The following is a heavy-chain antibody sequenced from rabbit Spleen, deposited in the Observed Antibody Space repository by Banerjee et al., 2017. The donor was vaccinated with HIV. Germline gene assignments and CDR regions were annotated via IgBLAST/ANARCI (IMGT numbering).Heavy chain of an antibody. Sequence: QEQLVESVGGLVKPEGSLTLTCKASGFDLSRYYHMCWVRQAPGKGLEWIACIYVGSGGSTYYATWAKGRFTISKTSSTTVTLQMTSLTAADTATYFCTRQSDLWGQGTLVTVS. CDR3: TRQSDL. J-gene: IGHJ6*01. CDR2: IYVGSGGST. CDR1: GFDLSRYYH. V-gene: IGHV1S45*01. D-gene: IGHD2-1*01.